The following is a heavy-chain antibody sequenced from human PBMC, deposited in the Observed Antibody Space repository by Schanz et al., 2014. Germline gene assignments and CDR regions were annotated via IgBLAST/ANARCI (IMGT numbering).Heavy chain of an antibody. J-gene: IGHJ6*02. V-gene: IGHV1-69*04. Sequence: QVQLVQSGAEVKKPGSSVKVSCKASGYSFSAYYIHWMRQAPGQGLEWMGRIIPIFGIANYAQKFQGRVTITADKSTSTVYMELSSLRSEDTAVYYCARMRGYCTSTTCPRGLYGMDVWGQGTTVTVSS. CDR3: ARMRGYCTSTTCPRGLYGMDV. D-gene: IGHD2-2*01. CDR2: IIPIFGIA. CDR1: GYSFSAYY.